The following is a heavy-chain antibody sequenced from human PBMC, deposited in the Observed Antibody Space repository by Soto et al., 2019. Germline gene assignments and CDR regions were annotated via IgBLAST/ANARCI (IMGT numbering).Heavy chain of an antibody. CDR3: ATTGGDMSYFDN. Sequence: QVHLVQSGAEVKKPGASVKVSCKASENTFTDYYIFWVRQARGQGLEWMGWINPNTGGTGSAEKFRGRVTMTRDTSITTAYMDLRRLTSDDTAVYYCATTGGDMSYFDNWGQGTLLTVSS. CDR2: INPNTGGT. D-gene: IGHD2-21*02. J-gene: IGHJ4*02. CDR1: ENTFTDYY. V-gene: IGHV1-2*02.